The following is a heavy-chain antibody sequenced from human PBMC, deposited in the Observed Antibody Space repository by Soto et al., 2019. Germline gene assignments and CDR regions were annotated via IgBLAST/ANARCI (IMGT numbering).Heavy chain of an antibody. V-gene: IGHV1-18*01. J-gene: IGHJ4*02. CDR2: ISAYNGNT. CDR3: AIRHDSTSYINY. D-gene: IGHD3-22*01. CDR1: GYTFTSYG. Sequence: ASVKVSCKASGYTFTSYGISWVRQAPGQGLEWMGWISAYNGNTNYAQKLQGRVTMTTDTSTSTAYMELSSVTAADTAVYYCAIRHDSTSYINYWGQGALVTVSS.